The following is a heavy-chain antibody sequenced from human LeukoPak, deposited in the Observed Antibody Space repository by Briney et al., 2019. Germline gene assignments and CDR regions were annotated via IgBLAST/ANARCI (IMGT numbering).Heavy chain of an antibody. CDR3: ARAPHYYYMDV. J-gene: IGHJ6*03. Sequence: SETLSLTCAVSGYSISSGYYWGWIRQPPGKGLEWIGSIYHSGSTYYNPSPKSRVTISVDTSKNQFSLKLSSVTAADTAVYYCARAPHYYYMDVWGKGTTVTVPS. CDR1: GYSISSGYY. V-gene: IGHV4-38-2*01. CDR2: IYHSGST.